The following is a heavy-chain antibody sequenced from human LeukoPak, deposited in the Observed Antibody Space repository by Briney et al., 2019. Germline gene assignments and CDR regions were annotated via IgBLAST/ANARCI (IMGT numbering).Heavy chain of an antibody. V-gene: IGHV3-23*01. Sequence: GGSLRLSCAASGFTFSSYAMSWVRQAPGKGLEWVSAISGSGGSTYYADSVKGRFTISRDNSKNTLYLQMNSLRAEDTAVYYCARGPGYYDSSGNWFDPWGQGTLVTVSS. CDR2: ISGSGGST. CDR1: GFTFSSYA. CDR3: ARGPGYYDSSGNWFDP. J-gene: IGHJ5*02. D-gene: IGHD3-22*01.